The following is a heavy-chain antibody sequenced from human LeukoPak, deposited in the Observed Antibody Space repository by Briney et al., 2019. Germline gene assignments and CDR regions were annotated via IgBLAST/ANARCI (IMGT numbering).Heavy chain of an antibody. J-gene: IGHJ3*01. CDR2: ISGSGRST. Sequence: PGGSLRLSGAASGFTFSNYAMSWVRQAPGKGLEWVSTISGSGRSTYYADSGKSRLTISSDNSKTTLYLQMNSLRAEDTAVYYCANDVDPTGVSRAFDFWGQGTMVTVSS. CDR3: ANDVDPTGVSRAFDF. CDR1: GFTFSNYA. V-gene: IGHV3-23*01. D-gene: IGHD7-27*01.